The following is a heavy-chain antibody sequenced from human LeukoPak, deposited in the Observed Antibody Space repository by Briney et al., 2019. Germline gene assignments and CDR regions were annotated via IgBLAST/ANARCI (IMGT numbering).Heavy chain of an antibody. CDR3: ARAVTDSSGYYYWFDP. V-gene: IGHV1-8*01. CDR2: MSPNSGNT. Sequence: ASVKVSCKASGYTFTSYDINWVRQATGQGLEWMGWMSPNSGNTGYAQKFQGRVTMTRNTSISTAYMELSSLRSEDTAVYYCARAVTDSSGYYYWFDPWGQGTLVTVSS. CDR1: GYTFTSYD. D-gene: IGHD3-22*01. J-gene: IGHJ5*02.